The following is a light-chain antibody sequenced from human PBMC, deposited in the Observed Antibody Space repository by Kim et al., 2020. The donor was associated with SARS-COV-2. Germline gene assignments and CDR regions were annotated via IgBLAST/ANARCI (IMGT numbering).Light chain of an antibody. Sequence: EVVMTQSPATLSVSPGERAALSCRASQSVSSKLAWYQQKPGQAPRLLIYDASTRASGIPARFIGSGSGTEFTLTIFRLQSEDFALYYCQQYSDWPPITFGQGTRREIK. CDR3: QQYSDWPPIT. CDR2: DAS. V-gene: IGKV3-15*01. CDR1: QSVSSK. J-gene: IGKJ5*01.